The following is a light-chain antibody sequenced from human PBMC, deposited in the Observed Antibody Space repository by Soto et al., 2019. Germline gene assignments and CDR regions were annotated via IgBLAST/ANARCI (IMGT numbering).Light chain of an antibody. J-gene: IGLJ3*02. CDR2: END. V-gene: IGLV1-51*02. Sequence: QSVLTQPPSVSAAPGQQVTISCSGSSSNIGTNSVSWYQQLPGAAPRLLIPENDKRPSGIPDLFSGSRSGTSATLGITGLQTGDEADYYCAAWDASLSGGVFGGGTKLTVL. CDR3: AAWDASLSGGV. CDR1: SSNIGTNS.